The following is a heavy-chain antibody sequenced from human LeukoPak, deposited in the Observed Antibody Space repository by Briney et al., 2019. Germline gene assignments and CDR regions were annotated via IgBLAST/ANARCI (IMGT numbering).Heavy chain of an antibody. V-gene: IGHV3-21*01. J-gene: IGHJ4*02. Sequence: GGSLRLSCAASGFTFSTYTMIWVRQAPGKGLEWVSSISSSSSYIYYADSVKGRFTISRDNAKNSLYLQMNSLRAEDTAIYYCARDEYSSSWYGAFDYWGQGTLVTVSS. CDR1: GFTFSTYT. CDR3: ARDEYSSSWYGAFDY. CDR2: ISSSSSYI. D-gene: IGHD6-13*01.